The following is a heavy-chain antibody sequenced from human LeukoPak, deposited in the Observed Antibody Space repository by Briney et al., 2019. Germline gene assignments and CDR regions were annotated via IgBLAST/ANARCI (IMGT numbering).Heavy chain of an antibody. V-gene: IGHV3-23*01. CDR3: AKWGDYDVLTGYYVSDY. Sequence: GASLRLSCAASGFTFSNYAMSWVRRAPGKGLEWVSAITGGGSGIYYADSMKSRFTISRDNSKNTLYLQINSLRAEDTAVYYCAKWGDYDVLTGYYVSDYWGQGTLVTVSS. D-gene: IGHD3-9*01. CDR1: GFTFSNYA. J-gene: IGHJ4*02. CDR2: ITGGGSGI.